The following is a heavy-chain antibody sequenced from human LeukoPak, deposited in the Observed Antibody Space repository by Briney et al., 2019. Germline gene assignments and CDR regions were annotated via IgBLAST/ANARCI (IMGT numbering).Heavy chain of an antibody. V-gene: IGHV3-15*01. CDR3: TTRMVYAIYDY. D-gene: IGHD2-8*01. CDR1: GFTFSNAW. CDR2: IKSKTDGGTT. Sequence: PGGSLRLSCAGSGFTFSNAWMSWVRQAPGKGLEWVGRIKSKTDGGTTDYAAPVKGRFTISRDDSKNTLYLQMNSLKTEDTAVYYCTTRMVYAIYDYWGQGTLVTVSS. J-gene: IGHJ4*02.